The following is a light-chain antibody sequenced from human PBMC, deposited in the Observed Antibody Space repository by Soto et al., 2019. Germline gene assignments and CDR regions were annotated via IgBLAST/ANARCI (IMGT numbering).Light chain of an antibody. CDR3: QHFGGTTFT. CDR1: QSISDW. J-gene: IGKJ5*01. CDR2: MTS. V-gene: IGKV1-5*03. Sequence: DIQMTQSPSTLSASVGDRVTITCRASQSISDWLAWYQQKPGKAPKLLIYMTSSLESGVPSRFSGSGSGTEFTLTISRLEPGDFAVYYCQHFGGTTFTFGQGTRLEIK.